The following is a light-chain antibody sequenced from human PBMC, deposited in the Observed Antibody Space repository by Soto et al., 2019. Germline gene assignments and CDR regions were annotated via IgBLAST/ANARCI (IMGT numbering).Light chain of an antibody. CDR2: GAS. CDR1: QSFSSSY. CDR3: QQYGTSIT. V-gene: IGKV3-20*01. J-gene: IGKJ5*01. Sequence: PGERATLSCRASQSFSSSYLAWYQQKPGQAPRHLIYGASSRATGIPDRFSGSGSGTDFTLTISRLEPEDFAVYYCQQYGTSITFGQGTRLEI.